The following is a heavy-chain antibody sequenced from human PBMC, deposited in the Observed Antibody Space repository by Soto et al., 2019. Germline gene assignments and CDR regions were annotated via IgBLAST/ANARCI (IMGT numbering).Heavy chain of an antibody. CDR1: GFTFSSYW. CDR3: ARGYWGGDSCQRDYYGMEV. CDR2: VNTDGSTT. V-gene: IGHV3-74*01. Sequence: GGSLRLSCAASGFTFSSYWLHWVRQAPGKGLVWVSRVNTDGSTTNYADFVKGRFTVSRDDAKNTLYLQMNSLRAEDTALYYCARGYWGGDSCQRDYYGMEVWGQGTTVTVCS. D-gene: IGHD2-15*01. J-gene: IGHJ6*02.